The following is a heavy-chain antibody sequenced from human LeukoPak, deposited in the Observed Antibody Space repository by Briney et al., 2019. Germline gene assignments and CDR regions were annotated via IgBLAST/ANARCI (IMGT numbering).Heavy chain of an antibody. J-gene: IGHJ3*02. CDR2: IYSGGST. D-gene: IGHD3-10*01. CDR3: ASMVRGGVDAFDI. CDR1: GFTVSSNY. Sequence: GGSLRLSCAASGFTVSSNYMSWVRQAPGKGLEWVSVIYSGGSTYYADSVKGRFTISRDNSKNTLYLQMNSLRAEDTAVYYCASMVRGGVDAFDIWGQGTMVTVSS. V-gene: IGHV3-53*01.